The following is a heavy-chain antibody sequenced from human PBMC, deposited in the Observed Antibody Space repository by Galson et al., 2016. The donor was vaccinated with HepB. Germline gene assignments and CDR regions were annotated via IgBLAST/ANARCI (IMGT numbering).Heavy chain of an antibody. Sequence: SVKVSCKASGGTFSSYAINWVRQAPGQGLEWMGGIIPLFGTTNYAWKLQGRVRITADESTTTVYMDLSSLRSEDSAVYYCARDLGGGFAMDVWGQGTTVTVFS. CDR3: ARDLGGGFAMDV. V-gene: IGHV1-69*13. J-gene: IGHJ6*02. D-gene: IGHD3-16*01. CDR2: IIPLFGTT. CDR1: GGTFSSYA.